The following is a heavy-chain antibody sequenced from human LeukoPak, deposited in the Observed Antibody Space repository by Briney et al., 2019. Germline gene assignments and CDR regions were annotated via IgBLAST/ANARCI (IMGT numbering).Heavy chain of an antibody. CDR3: AIRGGWNALGY. Sequence: SETLSLTCAVYGGSFSGYYWSWIRQPPGKGLEWIGEINHSGSTNYNPSLKSRVTISVDTSKNQFSLKLSSVTAADTAVYYCAIRGGWNALGYWGQGTLVTVSS. V-gene: IGHV4-34*01. D-gene: IGHD1-1*01. CDR2: INHSGST. J-gene: IGHJ4*02. CDR1: GGSFSGYY.